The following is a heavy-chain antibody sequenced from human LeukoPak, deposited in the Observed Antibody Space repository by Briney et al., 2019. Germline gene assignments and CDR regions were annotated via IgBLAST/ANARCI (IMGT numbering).Heavy chain of an antibody. CDR1: GYTFPSYR. CDR3: ARVEDYYDSSGLFDP. J-gene: IGHJ5*02. D-gene: IGHD3-22*01. CDR2: ISSYNGNR. Sequence: ASVTVSLMASGYTFPSYRIGWVRQPPGQGLEWVGRISSYNGNRNYAQNLQGRVTMTTDTSTSTAYVELRSLRSDDTAVYYCARVEDYYDSSGLFDPWGQGTLVTVSS. V-gene: IGHV1-18*01.